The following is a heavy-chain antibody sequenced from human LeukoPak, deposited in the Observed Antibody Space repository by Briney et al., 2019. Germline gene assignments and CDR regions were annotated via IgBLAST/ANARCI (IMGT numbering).Heavy chain of an antibody. CDR2: IIPIFGTA. Sequence: VKVSCKASGGTFSSYAISWVRQAPGQGLEWMGGIIPIFGTANYAQKFQGRVTITADESTSTAYMELSSLRSEDTAVYYCARDLSPSVEPAALDAFDIWGQGTMVTVSS. CDR3: ARDLSPSVEPAALDAFDI. CDR1: GGTFSSYA. J-gene: IGHJ3*02. D-gene: IGHD2-2*01. V-gene: IGHV1-69*01.